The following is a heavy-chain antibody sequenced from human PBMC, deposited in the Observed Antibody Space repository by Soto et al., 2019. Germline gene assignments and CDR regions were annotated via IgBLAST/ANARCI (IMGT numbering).Heavy chain of an antibody. CDR1: GFTFSSYW. V-gene: IGHV3-7*05. Sequence: GGSLRLSCAASGFTFSSYWMSWVRQAPGKGLEWVANIKQDGSEKYYVDSVKGRFTISRDNAKNSLYLQMNSLKTEDTAVYYCTRPQYSGYDSFDYWGQGTLVTVSS. CDR3: TRPQYSGYDSFDY. CDR2: IKQDGSEK. D-gene: IGHD5-12*01. J-gene: IGHJ4*02.